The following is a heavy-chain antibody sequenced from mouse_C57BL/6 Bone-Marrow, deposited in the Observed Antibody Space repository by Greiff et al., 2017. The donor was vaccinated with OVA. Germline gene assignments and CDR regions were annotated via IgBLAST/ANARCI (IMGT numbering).Heavy chain of an antibody. J-gene: IGHJ3*01. CDR2: IDPYDSDT. D-gene: IGHD3-3*01. CDR3: ARLGIDVPPRGFAY. CDR1: GYTFTSYW. V-gene: IGHV1-69*01. Sequence: VQLQQPGAELVMPGASVKLSCKASGYTFTSYWMHWVKQRPGQGLEWIGEIDPYDSDTKYNKKFKGKSTLTVDKSSSTAYMQLSSLTSEDSAVYYCARLGIDVPPRGFAYWGQGTLVTVSA.